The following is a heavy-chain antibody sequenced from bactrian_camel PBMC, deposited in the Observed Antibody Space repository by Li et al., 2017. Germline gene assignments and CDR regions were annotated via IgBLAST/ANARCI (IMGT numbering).Heavy chain of an antibody. D-gene: IGHD4*01. CDR1: GIRLSILE. J-gene: IGHJ6*01. CDR3: AKDGPYDSFGS. Sequence: QAGGSLRLSCAASGIRLSILEVSWVRQAPGKGCEVVSKISSDGMTYYPDSVKGRFTISRDNAKNTLYLQMNSLKVEDTAVYYCAKDGPYDSFGSWGQGTQVTVS. CDR2: ISSDGMT. V-gene: IGHV3S10*01.